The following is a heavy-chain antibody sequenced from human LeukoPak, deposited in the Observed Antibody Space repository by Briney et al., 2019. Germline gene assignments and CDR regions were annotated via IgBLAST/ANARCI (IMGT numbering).Heavy chain of an antibody. CDR3: TTALNFDILTGLYQPIAAFDI. CDR1: GFTFSSYG. V-gene: IGHV3-30*02. J-gene: IGHJ3*02. D-gene: IGHD3-9*01. CDR2: IRYDGSNK. Sequence: GGSLRLSCAASGFTFSSYGMHWVRQAPGKGLEWVAFIRYDGSNKYYADSVKGRFTISRDNSKNTLYLQMNSLKTEDTGVYYCTTALNFDILTGLYQPIAAFDIWGQGTLVTVSS.